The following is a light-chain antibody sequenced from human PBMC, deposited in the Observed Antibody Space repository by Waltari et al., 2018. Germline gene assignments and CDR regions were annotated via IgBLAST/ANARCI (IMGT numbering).Light chain of an antibody. V-gene: IGKV4-1*01. CDR1: QSVLDTSNNKNF. J-gene: IGKJ4*01. CDR3: HQYSATPLT. CDR2: WAS. Sequence: DIVLTQSPASLAVSLGERATINCKSSQSVLDTSNNKNFLSWYQQRPGQPPTLLVYWASIRQSGIPDRFTGSGSVTDFTLTISNFQAEDVAVYYCHQYSATPLTFGGGTKVEMK.